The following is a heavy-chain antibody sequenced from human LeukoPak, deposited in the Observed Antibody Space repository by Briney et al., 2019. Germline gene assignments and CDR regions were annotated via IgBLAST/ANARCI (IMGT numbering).Heavy chain of an antibody. D-gene: IGHD6-6*01. J-gene: IGHJ4*02. CDR2: ISSTRTTM. CDR1: GFTFSTFW. CDR3: ARGGAARPDY. V-gene: IGHV3-48*01. Sequence: GGSLRLSCAASGFTFSTFWMNWVRQAPGKGLEWISYISSTRTTMNYADSVRGRFTISRGNAMNLLYLQMNSLRVEDTAVYYCARGGAARPDYWGQGTLVTVSS.